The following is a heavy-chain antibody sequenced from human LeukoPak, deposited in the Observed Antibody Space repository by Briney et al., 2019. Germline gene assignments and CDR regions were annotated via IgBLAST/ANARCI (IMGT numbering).Heavy chain of an antibody. CDR3: ARGPAAAIDY. Sequence: GGSLRLSCAASGFTFSTYSMNWVRQAPGKGLEWVSYIASSTIYYADSVKGRFTISRDNAKNSLYLQMNSLRNEDTAVYYCARGPAAAIDYWGQGTLVTVSS. CDR2: IASSTI. CDR1: GFTFSTYS. J-gene: IGHJ4*02. D-gene: IGHD2-2*01. V-gene: IGHV3-48*02.